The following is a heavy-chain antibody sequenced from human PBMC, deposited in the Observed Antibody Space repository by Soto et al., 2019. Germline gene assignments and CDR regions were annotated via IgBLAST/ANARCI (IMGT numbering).Heavy chain of an antibody. J-gene: IGHJ4*02. CDR1: GFTVSDHY. D-gene: IGHD5-12*01. Sequence: EVQLVESGGGLVQPGGSLRLSCAASGFTVSDHYMDWVRQAPGKGLEWVGRSRTKDNSYSTEYAASVKGRFTISRDDSKTSLYLQRNSLKSEDTAVYYCARASRVVVALDYWGQGTLVTVSS. V-gene: IGHV3-72*01. CDR3: ARASRVVVALDY. CDR2: SRTKDNSYST.